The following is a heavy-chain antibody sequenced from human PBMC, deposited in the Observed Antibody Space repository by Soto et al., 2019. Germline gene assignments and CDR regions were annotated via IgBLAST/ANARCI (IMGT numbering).Heavy chain of an antibody. Sequence: PSETLSLTCTVSGGSVSSGSYYWSWIRQPPGKGLEWIGYIYYSGSTYYNPSLKSRVTISVDTSKNQFSLKLSSVTAADTAVYYCARDERYGDYAPQHWFDPWGQGTLVTVSS. J-gene: IGHJ5*02. CDR3: ARDERYGDYAPQHWFDP. V-gene: IGHV4-61*01. CDR2: IYYSGST. CDR1: GGSVSSGSYY. D-gene: IGHD4-17*01.